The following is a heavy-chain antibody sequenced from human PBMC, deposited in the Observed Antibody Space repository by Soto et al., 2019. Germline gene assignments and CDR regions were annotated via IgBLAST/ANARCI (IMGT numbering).Heavy chain of an antibody. CDR3: ARNYGDYAAY. CDR1: GGSIGSYY. V-gene: IGHV4-59*08. Sequence: SETLSLTCTVSGGSIGSYYWSWIRQPPGKGLEWIGYIYYSGSTNYNPSLKSRVTISVDTSKNQFSLKLSSVTAADTAVYYCARNYGDYAAYWGQGTLVTVSS. D-gene: IGHD4-17*01. J-gene: IGHJ4*02. CDR2: IYYSGST.